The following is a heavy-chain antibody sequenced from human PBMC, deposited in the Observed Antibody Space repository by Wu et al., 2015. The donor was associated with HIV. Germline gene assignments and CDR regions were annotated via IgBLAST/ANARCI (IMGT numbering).Heavy chain of an antibody. V-gene: IGHV1-69*05. CDR1: GDGFRGYA. CDR2: INPLFQTT. Sequence: QVQLVQFGAEVKKPGSSVKVICKASGDGFRGYAISWVRQAPGQGLEWMGGINPLFQTTKHAQKFQGRLRITTDESKTTAYLELNSLKSEDTAVYYCARNTDSVATSLYSLGVWGPGTVVTVSS. CDR3: ARNTDSVATSLYSLGV. J-gene: IGHJ6*02. D-gene: IGHD6-19*01.